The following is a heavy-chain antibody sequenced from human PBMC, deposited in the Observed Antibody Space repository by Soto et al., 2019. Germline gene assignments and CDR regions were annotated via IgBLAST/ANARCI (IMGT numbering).Heavy chain of an antibody. CDR2: ISYSGNT. CDR1: VGSISSDDYY. D-gene: IGHD5-12*01. J-gene: IGHJ4*02. Sequence: QVQLQESGPGLVKPSQTLSLTCSVSVGSISSDDYYWNWIRQSPGKGLEWIGYISYSGNTYYNPSLKSRLTISVDSSKSQFSLKMSSVTAADTAVYYCARLMATITRGFDYWGQGTLVTVSS. CDR3: ARLMATITRGFDY. V-gene: IGHV4-30-4*01.